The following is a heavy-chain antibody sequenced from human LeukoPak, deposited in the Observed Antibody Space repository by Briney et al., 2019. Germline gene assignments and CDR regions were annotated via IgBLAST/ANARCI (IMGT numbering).Heavy chain of an antibody. Sequence: GVLRLSCAASGFTFSNCGMHWVRQAPGKGLEWVAIISFDGGNKYYADSVKGRFTISRDNSKNTMYLQMNSLRGEDTAVYYCAKAAYDFWSGYSSGSMDVWGQGTTGTVSS. D-gene: IGHD3-3*01. J-gene: IGHJ6*02. V-gene: IGHV3-30*18. CDR2: ISFDGGNK. CDR3: AKAAYDFWSGYSSGSMDV. CDR1: GFTFSNCG.